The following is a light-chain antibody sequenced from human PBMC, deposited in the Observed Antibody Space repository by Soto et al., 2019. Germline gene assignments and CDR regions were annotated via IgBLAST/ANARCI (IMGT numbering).Light chain of an antibody. CDR1: SSDFGSYNL. CDR3: CSYAGTSTPYV. J-gene: IGLJ1*01. CDR2: EVT. V-gene: IGLV2-23*02. Sequence: QSVLTQPASVSGSPGQSITISCTGNSSDFGSYNLVSWYQQHPGKAPKLMISEVTKRPSGVSNRFSGSKSGNTASLTISGLQAEDEADYFCCSYAGTSTPYVFGTGTKAPS.